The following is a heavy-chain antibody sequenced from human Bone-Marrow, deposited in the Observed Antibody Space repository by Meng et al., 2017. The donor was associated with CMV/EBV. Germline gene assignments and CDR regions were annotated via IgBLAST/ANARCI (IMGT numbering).Heavy chain of an antibody. V-gene: IGHV2-5*02. CDR3: AHSYGDYAGDY. CDR2: IYWDDDK. CDR1: GLSLSTSGVG. Sequence: QFTLKESCPTLVIPTQTFTVTCTFSGLSLSTSGVGVSWIRQPPGKALEWLALIYWDDDKRYSPSLKSRLTITKDTSKNQVVLTMPNMHPVDTATYYCAHSYGDYAGDYWGQGTLVTVSS. J-gene: IGHJ4*02. D-gene: IGHD4-17*01.